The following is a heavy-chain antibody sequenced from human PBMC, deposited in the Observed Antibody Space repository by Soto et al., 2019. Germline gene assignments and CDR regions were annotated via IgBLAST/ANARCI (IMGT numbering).Heavy chain of an antibody. CDR1: GYTFTGYY. Sequence: QVQLVQSGAEVKKPGASVKVSCKASGYTFTGYYMHWVRQAPGQGLEWMGWMNPNSGGTNHAQMCQGDVPMTRHASIRTVYMVLSRLRSGDTAVYYCARDRVRGVVVVYYGMAVWGQGTTVTVAS. CDR3: ARDRVRGVVVVYYGMAV. V-gene: IGHV1-2*02. CDR2: MNPNSGGT. D-gene: IGHD2-15*01. J-gene: IGHJ6*02.